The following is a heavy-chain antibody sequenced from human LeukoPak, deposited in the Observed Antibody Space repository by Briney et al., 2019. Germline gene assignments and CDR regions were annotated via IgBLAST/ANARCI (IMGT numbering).Heavy chain of an antibody. Sequence: GGSLRLSCAASGFTFSSYWMSWVRQAPGKGLEWVANIKQDGSEKYYVDSVKGRFTISRDNAKNSLYLQMNSLRAEDTAVYYCAGARDGFYDAFDIWGQGTMVTVSS. D-gene: IGHD5-24*01. V-gene: IGHV3-7*01. CDR3: AGARDGFYDAFDI. CDR1: GFTFSSYW. CDR2: IKQDGSEK. J-gene: IGHJ3*02.